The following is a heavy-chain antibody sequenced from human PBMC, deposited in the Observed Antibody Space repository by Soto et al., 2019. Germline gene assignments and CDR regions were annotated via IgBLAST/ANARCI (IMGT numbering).Heavy chain of an antibody. CDR1: GGSFSGYY. D-gene: IGHD3-10*01. CDR2: INHSGST. CDR3: ARDKGRRIPYGSGSYTGTNYYYGMDV. J-gene: IGHJ6*02. V-gene: IGHV4-34*01. Sequence: QVQLQQWGAGLLKPSETLSLTCAVYGGSFSGYYWSWIRQPPGKGLEWIGEINHSGSTNYNPSLKSRVTIPVDPSQDQFSLNLSSGTAADTAVYYCARDKGRRIPYGSGSYTGTNYYYGMDVWGQGATVTVSS.